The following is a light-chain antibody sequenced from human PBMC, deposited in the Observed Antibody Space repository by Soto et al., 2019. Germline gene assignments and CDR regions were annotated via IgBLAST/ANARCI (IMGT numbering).Light chain of an antibody. Sequence: DIQMTQSPSFLSASVGDRVTISCRASQAINTYLNWYQQKPGKAPKLLIYGTSDLQNGVPSRFSGRGSWTDFTLTISSLQPEDFATYYCQQSYSTLLITFGQGTRLEV. CDR2: GTS. CDR3: QQSYSTLLIT. CDR1: QAINTY. J-gene: IGKJ5*01. V-gene: IGKV1-39*01.